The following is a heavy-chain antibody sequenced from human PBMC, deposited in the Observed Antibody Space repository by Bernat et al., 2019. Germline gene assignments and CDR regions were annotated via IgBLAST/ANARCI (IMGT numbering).Heavy chain of an antibody. V-gene: IGHV3-33*01. D-gene: IGHD3-9*01. Sequence: QVQLVESGGGVVQPGRSLRLSCAASGFTFSSYGMHWVRQAPGKGLEWVAVIWYDGSNKYYADSVKGRFTISRDNSKNTLYLQMNSLRAEDTAVYYCARDGGRGYYDILTGYPDWGQGTLVTVSS. CDR1: GFTFSSYG. CDR2: IWYDGSNK. CDR3: ARDGGRGYYDILTGYPD. J-gene: IGHJ4*02.